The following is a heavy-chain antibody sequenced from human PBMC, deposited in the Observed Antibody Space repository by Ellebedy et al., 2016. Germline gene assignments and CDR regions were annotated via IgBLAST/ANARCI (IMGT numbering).Heavy chain of an antibody. Sequence: GESLKISXKGSGYSFTSYWISWVRQMPGKGLEWMGRIDPSDSYTNYSPSFQGHVTISADKSISTAYLQWSSLKASDTAMYYCARLQAPGAGPLYYYYGMDVWGQGTTVTVSS. J-gene: IGHJ6*02. CDR1: GYSFTSYW. CDR3: ARLQAPGAGPLYYYYGMDV. D-gene: IGHD5-24*01. CDR2: IDPSDSYT. V-gene: IGHV5-10-1*01.